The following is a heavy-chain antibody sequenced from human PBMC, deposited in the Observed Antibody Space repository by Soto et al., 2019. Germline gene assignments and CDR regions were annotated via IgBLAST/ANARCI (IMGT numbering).Heavy chain of an antibody. D-gene: IGHD2-2*01. CDR3: AARDCSSTSCHPYYYMDV. CDR2: IYYSGST. V-gene: IGHV4-59*01. J-gene: IGHJ6*03. CDR1: GGSISSYY. Sequence: SETLSLTCTVSGGSISSYYWSWVRQPPGKGLEWIGYIYYSGSTNYNPSLKSRVTISVDTSKNQFSLKLSSVTAADTAVYYCAARDCSSTSCHPYYYMDVWGKGTTVTVSS.